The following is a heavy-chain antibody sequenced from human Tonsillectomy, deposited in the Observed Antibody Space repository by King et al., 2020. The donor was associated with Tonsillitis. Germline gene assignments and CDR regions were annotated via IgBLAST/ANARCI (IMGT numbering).Heavy chain of an antibody. Sequence: QLVQSGAEVKKPGESLRISCKGSGYSFTSYWISWVRQMPGKGLEWMGRIDPSDSYTNYSPSFQGHVTISADKSISTAYLQWSSLKASDTAMYYCARNVGGTDYDYDYMDVWGKGTTVTVSS. CDR2: IDPSDSYT. D-gene: IGHD1-1*01. J-gene: IGHJ6*03. V-gene: IGHV5-10-1*03. CDR1: GYSFTSYW. CDR3: ARNVGGTDYDYDYMDV.